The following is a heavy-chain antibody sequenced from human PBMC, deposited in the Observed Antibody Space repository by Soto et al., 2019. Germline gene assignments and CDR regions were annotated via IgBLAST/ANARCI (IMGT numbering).Heavy chain of an antibody. V-gene: IGHV3-9*01. CDR1: GFTFDDYG. J-gene: IGHJ5*02. Sequence: EVQMVESGGNLVQPGGSLRLSCIVSGFTFDDYGMHWLRQVPGKGLEWVAGISWNSGRIDYADSVKGRVTISSDNAKNSLDLQMTSLRVDDTAFYYCAKKNENRRSSRWFGAWGQGTLVTVSS. CDR2: ISWNSGRI. D-gene: IGHD6-6*01. CDR3: AKKNENRRSSRWFGA.